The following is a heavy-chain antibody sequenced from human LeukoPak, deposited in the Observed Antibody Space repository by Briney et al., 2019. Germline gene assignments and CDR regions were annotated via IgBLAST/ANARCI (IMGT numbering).Heavy chain of an antibody. J-gene: IGHJ4*02. CDR1: GASISSYY. Sequence: SETLSLTCTVSGASISSYYWSWIRQPPGKGLEWIGYIYYSGSTNYNPSLKSRVTISVDTSKNQFSLKLSSVTAADTAVYYCARVYYDSSGYFTGEYYFDYWGQGTLVTVSS. CDR3: ARVYYDSSGYFTGEYYFDY. D-gene: IGHD3-22*01. V-gene: IGHV4-59*01. CDR2: IYYSGST.